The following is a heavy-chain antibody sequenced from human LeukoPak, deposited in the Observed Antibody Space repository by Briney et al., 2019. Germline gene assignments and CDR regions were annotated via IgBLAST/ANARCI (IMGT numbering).Heavy chain of an antibody. V-gene: IGHV3-66*01. CDR3: ARAIWFGDRLWDY. Sequence: GGSLRLSCAASGFTVSSNYMSGVRQAPGKGLEWVSVIYSGGSTYYADSVKGRFTISRDNSKNTLYLQMNSLRAEDTAVYYCARAIWFGDRLWDYWGQGTPVTVSS. D-gene: IGHD3-10*01. CDR2: IYSGGST. J-gene: IGHJ4*02. CDR1: GFTVSSNY.